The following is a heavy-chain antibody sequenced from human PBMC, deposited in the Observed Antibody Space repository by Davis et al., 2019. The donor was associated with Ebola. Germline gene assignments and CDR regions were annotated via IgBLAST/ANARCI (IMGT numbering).Heavy chain of an antibody. V-gene: IGHV1-18*01. J-gene: IGHJ6*02. D-gene: IGHD5-18*01. CDR3: ARDRLSGPHVDTAMNLDVYGMDV. CDR1: GGTFSSYA. CDR2: ISAYNGNT. Sequence: ASVKVSCKASGGTFSSYAISWVRQAPGQGLEWMGWISAYNGNTNYAQKLQGRVTMTTDTSTSTAYMELRSLRSDDTAVYYCARDRLSGPHVDTAMNLDVYGMDVWGQGTTVTVSS.